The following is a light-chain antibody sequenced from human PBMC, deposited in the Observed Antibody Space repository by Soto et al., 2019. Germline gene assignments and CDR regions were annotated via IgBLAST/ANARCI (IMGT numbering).Light chain of an antibody. Sequence: DLPFTHSPSSLSASVGDRVTITCRASQDIAGYLAWYQQKPGRPPELLIHGASRLQSGVPARFSGSGSGTDFTLSINSLQPEDFATYYCQQAYSFPITFGQGTRLEVK. V-gene: IGKV1D-12*01. CDR3: QQAYSFPIT. J-gene: IGKJ5*01. CDR2: GAS. CDR1: QDIAGY.